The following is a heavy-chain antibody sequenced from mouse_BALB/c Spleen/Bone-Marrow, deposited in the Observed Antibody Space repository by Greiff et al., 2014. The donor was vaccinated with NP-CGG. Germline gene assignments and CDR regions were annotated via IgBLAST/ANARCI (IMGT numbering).Heavy chain of an antibody. J-gene: IGHJ4*01. CDR3: TRYGNSHYYAIDY. CDR1: GYTFTSYW. V-gene: IGHV1-69*02. CDR2: IYPSDSYI. D-gene: IGHD1-1*01. Sequence: VQLQESGAELVRPGASLKLSCRASGYTFTSYWINWVKQRPGQGLEWIGNIYPSDSYINYNQRFKDKATLTVDNSSSTAYMQLSSPTSEDSAVYYCTRYGNSHYYAIDYWGQGTSVTVSS.